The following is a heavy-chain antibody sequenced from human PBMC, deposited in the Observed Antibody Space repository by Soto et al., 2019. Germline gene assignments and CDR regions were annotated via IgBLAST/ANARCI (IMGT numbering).Heavy chain of an antibody. V-gene: IGHV4-39*01. CDR3: ARHEAGWYFDS. Sequence: QLQLQESGPGLVKPSETLSLTCTVSRGSISSGTNYWAWIRQPPGKGLEWIANIYYSGSTFYNPSLKSRVTTSLDTSKNHFSLKLRSVTAADTAVYYCARHEAGWYFDSRGQGTLVTISS. D-gene: IGHD6-25*01. CDR2: IYYSGST. CDR1: RGSISSGTNY. J-gene: IGHJ4*02.